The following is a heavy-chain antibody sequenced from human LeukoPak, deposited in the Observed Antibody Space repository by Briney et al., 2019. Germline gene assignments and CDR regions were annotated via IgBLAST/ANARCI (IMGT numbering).Heavy chain of an antibody. CDR1: GFTFCGYA. J-gene: IGHJ3*02. V-gene: IGHV3-30*04. D-gene: IGHD6-19*01. CDR2: ISYDGANK. Sequence: GGCLRHSCVAPGFTFCGYAMYWGCQAPGRGVEWVSDISYDGANKYYVHSVRGRFTISRDNSKNTLYLQMSSLRAEDTAVYYCARVRMSGWTLGYAIYSWGQGAMVSVSS. CDR3: ARVRMSGWTLGYAIYS.